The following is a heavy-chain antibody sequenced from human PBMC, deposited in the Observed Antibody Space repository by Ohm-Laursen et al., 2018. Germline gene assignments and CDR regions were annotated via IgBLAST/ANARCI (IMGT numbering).Heavy chain of an antibody. CDR3: ASGGGHDAFDI. D-gene: IGHD3-16*01. CDR1: AGSISCGGYY. J-gene: IGHJ3*02. V-gene: IGHV4-31*03. CDR2: IYYSGST. Sequence: TLSFTCSVSAGSISCGGYYCSWLRQHPGKGLEWIGYIYYSGSTYYNPSLKSRVTISVDTSKNQFSLKLSSVTDADTAVYYCASGGGHDAFDIWGQGTMVTVSS.